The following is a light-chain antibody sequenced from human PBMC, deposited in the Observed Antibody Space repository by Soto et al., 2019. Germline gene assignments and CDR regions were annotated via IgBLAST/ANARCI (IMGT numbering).Light chain of an antibody. J-gene: IGLJ1*01. V-gene: IGLV2-14*01. CDR1: SSDIGGYDY. Sequence: QSALTQPASVSGSPGQSITISCTGTSSDIGGYDYVSWYQHHPGKAPKFIIYGVTNRPSGVSHRFSGSKSANTASLTISGLQAEDEADYYRTSYTSSRTHVFGTGTKLNVL. CDR2: GVT. CDR3: TSYTSSRTHV.